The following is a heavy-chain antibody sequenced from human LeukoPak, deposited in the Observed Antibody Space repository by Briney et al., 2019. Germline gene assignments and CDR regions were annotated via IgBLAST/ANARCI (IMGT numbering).Heavy chain of an antibody. CDR1: GYTFIDYY. CDR2: INVKSGAT. Sequence: ASVKVSCKASGYTFIDYYFNWVRQAPGQGPEWMGRINVKSGATDYAQKFQGRVTVTRDTSISTAYMELSSLRSDDTAVYYCARVGRESSTGWLDYWGQGTLATVSS. V-gene: IGHV1-2*06. J-gene: IGHJ4*02. CDR3: ARVGRESSTGWLDY. D-gene: IGHD6-19*01.